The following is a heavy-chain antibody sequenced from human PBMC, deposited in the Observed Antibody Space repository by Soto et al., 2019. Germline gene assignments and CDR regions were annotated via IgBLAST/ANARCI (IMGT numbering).Heavy chain of an antibody. CDR3: ARGERQQQRDY. Sequence: QVQLQESGPGLVKPSGTLSLTCAVSGYSISSDKWWSWVRQPPGKGLGWIGEIHHSGNSNYNPSLKSRVIISVDKAKNQFSLNLSSVTDEDTAVYYCARGERQQQRDYWGQGTLVTVSS. CDR1: GYSISSDKW. CDR2: IHHSGNS. J-gene: IGHJ4*02. D-gene: IGHD6-25*01. V-gene: IGHV4-4*02.